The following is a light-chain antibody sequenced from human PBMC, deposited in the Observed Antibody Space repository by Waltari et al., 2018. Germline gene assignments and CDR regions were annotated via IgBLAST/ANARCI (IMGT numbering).Light chain of an antibody. CDR2: DAS. Sequence: EIVLTQSPATLSLSPGERATLSCRASQSVSSYLAWYQQKPGQAPMLLIYDASNRATGIPARFSGSGSGTDFTLTISSLEPEDFAVYYCQQRSNWFTFGPGTKLDIK. V-gene: IGKV3-11*01. CDR1: QSVSSY. J-gene: IGKJ3*01. CDR3: QQRSNWFT.